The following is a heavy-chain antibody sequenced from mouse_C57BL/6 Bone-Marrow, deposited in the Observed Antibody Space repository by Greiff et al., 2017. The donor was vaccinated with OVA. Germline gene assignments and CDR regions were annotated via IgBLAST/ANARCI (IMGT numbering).Heavy chain of an antibody. V-gene: IGHV1-81*01. D-gene: IGHD2-3*01. CDR2: IYPRSGNT. Sequence: LMESGAELARPGASVKLSCKASGYTFTSYGISWVKQRTGQGLEWIGEIYPRSGNTYYNEKFKGKATLTADKSSSTAYMELRSLTSEDSAVYFCALDGYYPYYAMDYWGQGTSVTVSS. J-gene: IGHJ4*01. CDR1: GYTFTSYG. CDR3: ALDGYYPYYAMDY.